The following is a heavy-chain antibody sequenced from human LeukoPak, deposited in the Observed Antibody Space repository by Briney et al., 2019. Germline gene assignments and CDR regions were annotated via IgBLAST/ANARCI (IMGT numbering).Heavy chain of an antibody. CDR3: ASLTMVRGVIYFDY. D-gene: IGHD3-10*01. CDR2: IYYSGST. CDR1: GGSISSYY. V-gene: IGHV4-39*01. Sequence: SETLSLTCTVSGGSISSYYWGWIRQPPGKGLEWIGSIYYSGSTYYNPSLKSRVTISVDTSKNQFSLKLSSVTAADTAVYYCASLTMVRGVIYFDYWGQGTLVTVSS. J-gene: IGHJ4*02.